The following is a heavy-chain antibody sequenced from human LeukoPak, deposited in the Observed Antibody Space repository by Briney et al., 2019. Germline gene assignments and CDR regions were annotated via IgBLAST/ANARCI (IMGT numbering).Heavy chain of an antibody. Sequence: SETLSLTCTVSGVSISSYYWSWIRQHPGKGLEWIGYIYYSGSTYYNPSLKSRVTISVDTSKNQFSLKLSSVTAADTAVYYCARYLGYCSGGSCYSKSIYYFDYWGQGTLVTVSS. CDR3: ARYLGYCSGGSCYSKSIYYFDY. D-gene: IGHD2-15*01. V-gene: IGHV4-59*08. CDR1: GVSISSYY. CDR2: IYYSGST. J-gene: IGHJ4*02.